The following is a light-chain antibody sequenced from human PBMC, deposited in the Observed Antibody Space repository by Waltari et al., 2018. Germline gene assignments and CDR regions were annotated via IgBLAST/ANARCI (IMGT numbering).Light chain of an antibody. V-gene: IGKV3-15*01. J-gene: IGKJ2*01. Sequence: EVVMTQSPATLSVSPGERATLSCRARHSVSSNLAWYQQKPGQTPRLLIYGASTRATGIPARFSGSGSGTEFTLTISNLQSEDFAVYYCQQYLSWYTFGQGTKLEIK. CDR3: QQYLSWYT. CDR1: HSVSSN. CDR2: GAS.